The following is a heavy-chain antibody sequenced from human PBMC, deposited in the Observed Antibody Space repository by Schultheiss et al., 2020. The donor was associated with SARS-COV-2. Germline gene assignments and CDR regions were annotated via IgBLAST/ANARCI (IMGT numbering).Heavy chain of an antibody. CDR3: ARAGTVTLFDY. CDR1: GGSISSYY. V-gene: IGHV4-59*08. Sequence: SETLSLTCTVSGGSISSYYWSWIRQPPGKGLEWIGYIYYSGSTYYNPSLKSRVTISVDTSKNQFSLKLSSVTAADTAVYYCARAGTVTLFDYWGQGTLVTVSS. CDR2: IYYSGST. J-gene: IGHJ4*02. D-gene: IGHD4-17*01.